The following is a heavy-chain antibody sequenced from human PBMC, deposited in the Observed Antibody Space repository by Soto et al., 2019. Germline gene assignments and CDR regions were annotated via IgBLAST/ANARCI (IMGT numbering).Heavy chain of an antibody. J-gene: IGHJ4*02. V-gene: IGHV1-3*01. CDR3: ARVPGIAVAGTRYFDY. CDR2: INAGNGNT. Sequence: QVQLVQSGAEVKKPGASVKVSCKASGYTFTSYAMHWVRQAPGQRLEWMGWINAGNGNTKYSQKFQGRVTITRDTSASTAYMELSSLRSEDTAVYYCARVPGIAVAGTRYFDYWGQGTLVNVSS. CDR1: GYTFTSYA. D-gene: IGHD6-19*01.